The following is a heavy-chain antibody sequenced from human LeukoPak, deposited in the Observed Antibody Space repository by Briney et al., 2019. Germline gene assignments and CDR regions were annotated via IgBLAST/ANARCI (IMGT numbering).Heavy chain of an antibody. V-gene: IGHV3-7*01. Sequence: GGSLRLSCAASGFIFSSYWLSWVRQAPGKGLEWVAKIKQDGSEKYYVDSVKGRFTISRDNAKNSLYLQMNSLRAEDTAVYYCAGLPFLWGQGTPVTVSS. J-gene: IGHJ4*02. CDR1: GFIFSSYW. CDR3: AGLPFL. CDR2: IKQDGSEK.